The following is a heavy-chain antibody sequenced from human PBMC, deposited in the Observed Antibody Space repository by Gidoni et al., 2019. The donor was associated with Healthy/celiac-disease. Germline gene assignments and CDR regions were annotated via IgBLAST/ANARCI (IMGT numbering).Heavy chain of an antibody. CDR3: ARMVNGKIAADRYWFDP. CDR2: IYPGDSDT. V-gene: IGHV5-51*01. D-gene: IGHD6-13*01. Sequence: EVQLVQSGAEVKKPGESLKISCKGSGYSFTSSWIGWVRQMPGKGLEWMGIIYPGDSDTRYSPSFQGQVTISADKSISTAYLQWSSLKASDTAMYYCARMVNGKIAADRYWFDPWGQGTLVTVSS. CDR1: GYSFTSSW. J-gene: IGHJ5*02.